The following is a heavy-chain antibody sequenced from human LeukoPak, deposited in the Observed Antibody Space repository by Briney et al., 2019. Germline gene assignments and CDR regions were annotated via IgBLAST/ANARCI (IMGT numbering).Heavy chain of an antibody. Sequence: SETLSLTCTVSGGSISSSSYYWGWIRQPPGKGLEWIGSIYYSGNTYYNPSLKSRVTISVDMSKNHFSLKLSSVTAADTAVYYCARQDIVVVVAATPFGYWGQGTLVTVSS. CDR3: ARQDIVVVVAATPFGY. D-gene: IGHD2-15*01. CDR1: GGSISSSSYY. CDR2: IYYSGNT. J-gene: IGHJ4*02. V-gene: IGHV4-39*07.